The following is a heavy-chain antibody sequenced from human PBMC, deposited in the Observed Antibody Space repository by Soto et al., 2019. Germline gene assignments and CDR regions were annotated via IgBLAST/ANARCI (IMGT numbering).Heavy chain of an antibody. CDR1: GFTFSSYA. CDR2: ISGSGGST. D-gene: IGHD6-13*01. Sequence: RWSLRLSCAASGFTFSSYAMSWFRQAPGKGLEWVSAISGSGGSTYYADSVKGRFTISRDNSKNTLYLQMNSLRAEDTAVYYCAKAGSSSWYFARCWFDPWGQGTLVTVSS. CDR3: AKAGSSSWYFARCWFDP. J-gene: IGHJ5*02. V-gene: IGHV3-23*01.